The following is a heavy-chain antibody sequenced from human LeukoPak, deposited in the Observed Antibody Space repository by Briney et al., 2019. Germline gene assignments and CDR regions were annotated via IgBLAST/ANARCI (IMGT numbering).Heavy chain of an antibody. CDR3: VSPVFINF. CDR1: GFTFSSYA. Sequence: GGSLRLSCSASGFTFSSYAMSWVRQAPGKGLEWVSAISGSGGSTYYADSVKGRFTISRDNSKNAVYLQMSSLRPEDTAVYYCVSPVFINFWGQGTLVTVSS. V-gene: IGHV3-23*01. D-gene: IGHD1-14*01. CDR2: ISGSGGST. J-gene: IGHJ4*01.